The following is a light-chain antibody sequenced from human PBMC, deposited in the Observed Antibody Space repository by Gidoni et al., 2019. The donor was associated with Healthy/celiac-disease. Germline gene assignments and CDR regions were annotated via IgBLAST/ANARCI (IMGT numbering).Light chain of an antibody. CDR3: QQSYSTPLT. Sequence: DIQMTQSPSSLSASVGDRVTITCRASQSISSYLNWYQQKPGKAPTLLTYAASSLQSGVPSRCSGSGSGTEFTLTSSSLQPEDFATYYCQQSYSTPLTFXGXTKVEIK. CDR1: QSISSY. CDR2: AAS. V-gene: IGKV1-39*01. J-gene: IGKJ4*01.